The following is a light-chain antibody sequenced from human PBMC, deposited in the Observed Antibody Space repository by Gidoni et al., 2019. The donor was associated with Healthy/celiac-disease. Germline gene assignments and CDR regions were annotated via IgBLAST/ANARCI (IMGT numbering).Light chain of an antibody. J-gene: IGLJ2*01. CDR1: SSDAGGYNY. Sequence: QSALTQPRSVSGSPGQTVTISCTGTSSDAGGYNYVSWYQQHPGKAPKLRIYDVIKRPSGVPDRFFGSKSGNTASLTISGLQAEDEADYYCCSYAGSYTGVFGGGTKLTVL. CDR2: DVI. V-gene: IGLV2-11*01. CDR3: CSYAGSYTGV.